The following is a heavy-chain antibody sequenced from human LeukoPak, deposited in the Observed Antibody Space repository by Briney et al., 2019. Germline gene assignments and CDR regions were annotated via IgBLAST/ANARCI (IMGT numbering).Heavy chain of an antibody. V-gene: IGHV3-48*03. J-gene: IGHJ4*02. CDR2: IAGSDTTT. Sequence: QPSETLSLTCTVSGGSISNTSYYWGWVRQAPGKGLEWVSYIAGSDTTTYYADSVKGRFTIFRDNAKNSLYLQMNSLRAEDTALYYCTTLGYHLDSWGQGTLVTVSS. CDR1: GGSISNTSYY. D-gene: IGHD3-22*01. CDR3: TTLGYHLDS.